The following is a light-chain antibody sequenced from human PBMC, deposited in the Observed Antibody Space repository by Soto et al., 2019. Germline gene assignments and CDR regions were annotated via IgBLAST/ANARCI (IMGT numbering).Light chain of an antibody. CDR1: QSVSSSY. CDR3: QQYNNWPH. CDR2: GAS. J-gene: IGKJ2*01. Sequence: EIVLTQSPGTLSLSPGERATLSCRASQSVSSSYLAWYQQKPGQAPRLLIYGASSRATGIPDRFSGSGSGTEFTLTISSLQSEDFAVYYCQQYNNWPHFGQGTKLEIK. V-gene: IGKV3-20*01.